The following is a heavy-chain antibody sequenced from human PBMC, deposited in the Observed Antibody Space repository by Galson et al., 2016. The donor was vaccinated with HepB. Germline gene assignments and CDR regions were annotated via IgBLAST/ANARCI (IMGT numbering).Heavy chain of an antibody. D-gene: IGHD3-10*01. CDR3: ARTMIRGVVRAFVFDS. CDR2: IAPDGGGK. Sequence: SLRLSCAASGFTFSTYWLSWVRQAPGKGLEWVANIAPDGGGKYFVDSVKGRFSISRDNSKNSLNLQMNSLRGEDTAVYYCARTMIRGVVRAFVFDSWGQGTLVTVSS. V-gene: IGHV3-7*01. J-gene: IGHJ4*02. CDR1: GFTFSTYW.